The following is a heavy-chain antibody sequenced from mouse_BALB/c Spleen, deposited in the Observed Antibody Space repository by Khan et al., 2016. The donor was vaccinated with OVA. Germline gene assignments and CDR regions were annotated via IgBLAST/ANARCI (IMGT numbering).Heavy chain of an antibody. CDR2: IYPGSDNT. V-gene: IGHV1-77*01. CDR1: GYTFTDYY. CDR3: ARECDAWFPY. Sequence: QMQLEESGAELARPGASVTLSCKASGYTFTDYYINWMRQRTGQGLEWIGEIYPGSDNTYYNEKFKGKATLTADKSSSTAYMQLSRLTSEDSAVYFCARECDAWFPYWGQGTLVTVSA. J-gene: IGHJ3*01. D-gene: IGHD2-13*01.